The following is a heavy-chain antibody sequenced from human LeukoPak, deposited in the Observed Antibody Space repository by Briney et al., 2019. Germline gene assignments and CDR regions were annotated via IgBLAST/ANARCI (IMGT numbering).Heavy chain of an antibody. J-gene: IGHJ4*02. V-gene: IGHV3-23*01. CDR1: GFTFSTYT. CDR2: IGNNGGGI. Sequence: GGSLRLSCAASGFTFSTYTMYWVRHPPGKRLEWVSIIGNNGGGIHYADSVRGRFTISRDNSKNALYLQMNSLRVEDTAVYCCAIDPNWGTHSWGQGVLVTVSS. CDR3: AIDPNWGTHS. D-gene: IGHD7-27*01.